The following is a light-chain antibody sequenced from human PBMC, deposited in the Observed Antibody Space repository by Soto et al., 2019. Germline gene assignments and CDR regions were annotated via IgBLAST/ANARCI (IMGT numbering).Light chain of an antibody. V-gene: IGKV3-15*01. CDR3: QQSNIWTTPT. CDR1: QSVNTN. Sequence: EIVMTQSPATLSVSPGESATLSCRASQSVNTNLAWSQQKPGRAPRLLIHGASTRATGIPARFSGSGSGTEFTLNISSLQSEDFAVYYCQQSNIWTTPTFGQGTKLEIK. J-gene: IGKJ2*01. CDR2: GAS.